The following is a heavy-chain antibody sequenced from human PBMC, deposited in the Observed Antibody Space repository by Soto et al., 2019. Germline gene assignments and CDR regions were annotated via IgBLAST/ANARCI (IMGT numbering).Heavy chain of an antibody. CDR2: INAGNGNT. Sequence: QVQLVQSGAEVKKPGASVKVYCKASGYTFTSYAMHWVRQAPGQRLEWMGWINAGNGNTKYSQKFQGRFTITRDKPASTAYMELSSLRSEDTAVYYCARAAAAAGYRGYYYYYGMDVWGQGTTVTVSS. CDR1: GYTFTSYA. J-gene: IGHJ6*02. D-gene: IGHD6-13*01. V-gene: IGHV1-3*01. CDR3: ARAAAAAGYRGYYYYYGMDV.